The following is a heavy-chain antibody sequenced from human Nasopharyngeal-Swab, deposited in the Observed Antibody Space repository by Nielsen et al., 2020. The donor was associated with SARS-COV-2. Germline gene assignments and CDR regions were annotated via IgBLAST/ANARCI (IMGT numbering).Heavy chain of an antibody. CDR1: GFPLSASGMC. V-gene: IGHV2-70*01. CDR2: INWDDHK. CDR3: ARMYSTGYYYYGMDV. D-gene: IGHD3-10*01. Sequence: SGPTLVQPPQTLTLTCTFSGFPLSASGMCVTWIRQTPGKALEWLALINWDDHKYYSTSLRTRLNISKDTSKNQVVLTMTNMDPVDTGTYYCARMYSTGYYYYGMDVWGQGTTVTVSS. J-gene: IGHJ6*02.